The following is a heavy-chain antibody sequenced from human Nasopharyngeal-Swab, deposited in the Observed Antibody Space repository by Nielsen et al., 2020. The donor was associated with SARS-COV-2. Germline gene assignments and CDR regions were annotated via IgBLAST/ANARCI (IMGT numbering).Heavy chain of an antibody. Sequence: GESQKISCAASGFTFSNYWMSWVRQAQGKGLEWGANIKQDGSENYYVDSMRGRITISRDNAKNSLYLQMNSLRAEDTAVYYCARDGSRFLEWLLAYYFDYWGQGALVTVSS. D-gene: IGHD3-3*01. V-gene: IGHV3-7*03. CDR3: ARDGSRFLEWLLAYYFDY. CDR2: IKQDGSEN. J-gene: IGHJ4*02. CDR1: GFTFSNYW.